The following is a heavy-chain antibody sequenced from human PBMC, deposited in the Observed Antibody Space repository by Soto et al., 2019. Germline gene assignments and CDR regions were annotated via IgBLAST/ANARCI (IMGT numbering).Heavy chain of an antibody. J-gene: IGHJ4*02. CDR2: MNPSSGST. V-gene: IGHV1-46*02. CDR1: GYIFNSYN. CDR3: ARFPQTAIVGAAYFDY. D-gene: IGHD1-26*01. Sequence: ASVKVSCKASGYIFNSYNIHWVRQAPGQALEWMVIMNPSSGSTNYAQKFQGRVTITADKSTSTAYMDLSSLRSEDTAVYYCARFPQTAIVGAAYFDYWGQGTLVTVSS.